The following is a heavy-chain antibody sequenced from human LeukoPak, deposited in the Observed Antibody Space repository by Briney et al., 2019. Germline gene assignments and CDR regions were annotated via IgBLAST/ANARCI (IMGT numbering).Heavy chain of an antibody. Sequence: HSGGSLRLSCAASGFTFSNYAMSWVRQAPGKGLEWVSAISGSGGSTYYADSVKGRFTISRDNSKNTLYLQMNSLRAEDTAVYYCAMRSRDRDGYNFRFDPWGQGTLVTVSS. V-gene: IGHV3-23*01. D-gene: IGHD5-24*01. CDR3: AMRSRDRDGYNFRFDP. CDR2: ISGSGGST. J-gene: IGHJ5*02. CDR1: GFTFSNYA.